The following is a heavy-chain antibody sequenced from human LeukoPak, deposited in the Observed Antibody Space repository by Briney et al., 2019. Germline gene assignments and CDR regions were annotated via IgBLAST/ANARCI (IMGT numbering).Heavy chain of an antibody. CDR1: GGSFSGYY. D-gene: IGHD3-22*01. CDR3: ASGPRLVVVPEYYFDY. J-gene: IGHJ4*02. CDR2: INHSGST. Sequence: PSETLSLTCAVFGGSFSGYYLSWIRQPPGKGLEWIGEINHSGSTNYNPSLKSRVTISVDTSKNQFPLKLSSVTAADTAVYYCASGPRLVVVPEYYFDYWGLGTLATVSS. V-gene: IGHV4-34*01.